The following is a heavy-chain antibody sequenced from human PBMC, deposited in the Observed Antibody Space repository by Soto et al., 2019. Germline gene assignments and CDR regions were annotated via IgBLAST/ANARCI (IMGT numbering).Heavy chain of an antibody. CDR2: ISGSGGST. CDR3: AKDQGRSWYEIDY. D-gene: IGHD6-13*01. V-gene: IGHV3-23*01. Sequence: EVQLLESGGGLVQPGGSLRLSCAASGFTFSNYAVTWVRQAPGKGLEWVSTISGSGGSTYYADSVKGRFTISRDNSKNTLYLQMNRLRAEDTAVYYCAKDQGRSWYEIDYWGQGTLVTVSS. J-gene: IGHJ4*02. CDR1: GFTFSNYA.